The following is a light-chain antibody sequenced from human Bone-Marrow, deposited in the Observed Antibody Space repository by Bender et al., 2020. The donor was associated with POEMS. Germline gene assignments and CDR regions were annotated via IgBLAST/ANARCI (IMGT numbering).Light chain of an antibody. CDR2: YDD. CDR3: AVWDDSLNGWV. V-gene: IGLV1-36*01. CDR1: GSNIGGYP. J-gene: IGLJ3*02. Sequence: QSVLTQPPSVSGTPGQRVTISCSGSGSNIGGYPVNWYQQLPGKAPKLLIYYDDLLSSGVSNRFSGSKSGTSASLAIRGLQSEDEADYYCAVWDDSLNGWVFGGGTKLTVL.